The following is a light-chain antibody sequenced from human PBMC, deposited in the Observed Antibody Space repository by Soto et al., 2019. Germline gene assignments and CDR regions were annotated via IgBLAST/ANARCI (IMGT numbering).Light chain of an antibody. V-gene: IGKV3-20*01. CDR2: GSS. CDR3: QQYGSSPPYT. Sequence: EVGLTQSPGTLSLSPVERATLSCRASQTVSNNYFAWYQQKPGQAPRLLIFGSSDRATGIPDRFSGSGSGTDFTLTISRLEPEDFAVYCCQQYGSSPPYTFGQGTKLEIK. J-gene: IGKJ2*01. CDR1: QTVSNNY.